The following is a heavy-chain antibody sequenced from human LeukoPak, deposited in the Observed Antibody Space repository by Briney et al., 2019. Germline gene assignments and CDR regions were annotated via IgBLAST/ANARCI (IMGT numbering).Heavy chain of an antibody. CDR2: ISHSGST. V-gene: IGHV4-34*01. Sequence: SETLSLTCAVYGGSFSGYYWSWIRQPPGKGLEWIGEISHSGSTNYNPSLKSRVTISVDTSKNQFSLKLSSVTAADTAVYYCARSMYTYYYDSSGYYWRAYYFDYWGQGTLVTVSS. CDR3: ARSMYTYYYDSSGYYWRAYYFDY. D-gene: IGHD3-22*01. J-gene: IGHJ4*02. CDR1: GGSFSGYY.